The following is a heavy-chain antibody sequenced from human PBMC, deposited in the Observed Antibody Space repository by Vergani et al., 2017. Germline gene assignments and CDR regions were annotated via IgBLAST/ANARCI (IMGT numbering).Heavy chain of an antibody. V-gene: IGHV4-39*01. J-gene: IGHJ5*02. CDR3: ARCHRSLRVAFDP. Sequence: QLQLQESGPGLVKPSETLSLTCTVSGGSISSSSYYWGWIRQPPGKGLEWIGSIYYSGSTSYNPSLKSLVTISVDTSKNQFSLKLSSVTAADTAVYSCARCHRSLRVAFDPWGQGTLVTVSS. CDR2: IYYSGST. D-gene: IGHD2-8*02. CDR1: GGSISSSSYY.